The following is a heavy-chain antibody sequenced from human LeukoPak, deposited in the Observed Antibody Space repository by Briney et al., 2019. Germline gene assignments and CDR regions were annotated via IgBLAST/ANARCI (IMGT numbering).Heavy chain of an antibody. V-gene: IGHV4-34*01. CDR2: INHSGST. Sequence: SETLSLTCAVYGGSFSGYYWSWIRQPPGKGLEWIGEINHSGSTNYNPSLKSRVTISVDTSKNQFSLKLSSVTAADTAVYYCARGGLVVILRYMDVWGKGTTVTVSS. CDR1: GGSFSGYY. CDR3: ARGGLVVILRYMDV. J-gene: IGHJ6*03. D-gene: IGHD3-3*01.